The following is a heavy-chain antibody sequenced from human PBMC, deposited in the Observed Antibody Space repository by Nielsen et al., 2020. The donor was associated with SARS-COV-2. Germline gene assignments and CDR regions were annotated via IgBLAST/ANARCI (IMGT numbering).Heavy chain of an antibody. D-gene: IGHD3-10*01. J-gene: IGHJ6*02. CDR2: IYYSGST. Sequence: SETLSLTCTVSGGSISSGGYYWSWIRQHPGKGLEWIGYIYYSGSTYYNPSLKSRVTISVDTSKNQFSLKLSSVTAADTAVYYCASIRWDVDTMVRGVYYYYGMDVWGQGTTVTVSS. CDR3: ASIRWDVDTMVRGVYYYYGMDV. V-gene: IGHV4-31*03. CDR1: GGSISSGGYY.